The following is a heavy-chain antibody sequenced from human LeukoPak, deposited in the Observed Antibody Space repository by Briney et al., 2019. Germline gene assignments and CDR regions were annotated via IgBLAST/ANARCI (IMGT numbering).Heavy chain of an antibody. Sequence: SETLSLTCAVYGGSFSGYYWSWIRQPPGKGLEWIGEINHSGSTNYNPSLKSRVTISVDTSKNQFSLNLSSVTAADTAVYYCARVGWELPYYYYYMDVWGKGTTVTVSS. CDR2: INHSGST. V-gene: IGHV4-34*01. D-gene: IGHD1-26*01. J-gene: IGHJ6*03. CDR1: GGSFSGYY. CDR3: ARVGWELPYYYYYMDV.